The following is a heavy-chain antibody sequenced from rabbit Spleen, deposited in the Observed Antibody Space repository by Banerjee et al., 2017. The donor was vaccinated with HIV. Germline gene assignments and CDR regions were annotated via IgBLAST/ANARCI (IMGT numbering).Heavy chain of an antibody. V-gene: IGHV1S40*01. J-gene: IGHJ4*01. CDR3: ASISGNIDSPFTL. CDR1: GFTISSSYY. Sequence: QSLEESGGDLVKPGASLTLTCKASGFTISSSYYMCWVRQAPGKGLEWIACIYGGSSGSTYYASWAKGRFTISKTSSTTVTLQMTSLTAADTATYFCASISGNIDSPFTLWGPGTLVTVS. CDR2: IYGGSSGST. D-gene: IGHD1-1*01.